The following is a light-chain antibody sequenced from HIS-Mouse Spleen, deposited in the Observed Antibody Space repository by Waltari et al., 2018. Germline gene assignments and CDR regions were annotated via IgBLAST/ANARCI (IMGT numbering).Light chain of an antibody. V-gene: IGLV3-21*03. CDR3: QVWDSSSDHPV. CDR2: DDS. J-gene: IGLJ2*01. Sequence: SYVLTQPPSVSVAPGKTARITCGGNNIGSKSVHWYQQKPGQAPVLVVYDDSDRPSGIPGRFSGSNPGNTATLTISRVEAGDEADYYCQVWDSSSDHPVFGGGTKLTVL. CDR1: NIGSKS.